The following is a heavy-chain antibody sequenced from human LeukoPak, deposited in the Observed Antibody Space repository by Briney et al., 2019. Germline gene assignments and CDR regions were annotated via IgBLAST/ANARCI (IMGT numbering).Heavy chain of an antibody. J-gene: IGHJ4*02. CDR1: GGSISSYY. V-gene: IGHV4-59*01. CDR2: IYYSGST. CDR3: ARAVIKMATPFDC. Sequence: PSETLSLTCTVSGGSISSYYWSWIRQPPGKGLEWIGYIYYSGSTNYNPSLKSRVTISVDTSKNQFSLKLSSVTAADTAVYYCARAVIKMATPFDCWGQGTLVTVSS. D-gene: IGHD5-24*01.